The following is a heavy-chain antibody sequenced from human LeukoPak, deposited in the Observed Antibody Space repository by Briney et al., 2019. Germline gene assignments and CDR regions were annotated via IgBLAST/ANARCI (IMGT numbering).Heavy chain of an antibody. J-gene: IGHJ2*01. V-gene: IGHV3-74*01. D-gene: IGHD1-26*01. CDR2: INSDGSTT. Sequence: GGSLRLSCVASGFTFSSYWMHWVRQAPGKGLVWVSRINSDGSTTTYADSVKGRFTISRDNAKNTLYLQMNSLGAEDTAVYYCARVGQGEWFFDLWGRGTLVTVSS. CDR3: ARVGQGEWFFDL. CDR1: GFTFSSYW.